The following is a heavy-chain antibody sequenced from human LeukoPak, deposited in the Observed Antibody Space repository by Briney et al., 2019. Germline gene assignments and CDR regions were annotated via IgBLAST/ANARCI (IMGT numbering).Heavy chain of an antibody. J-gene: IGHJ6*02. V-gene: IGHV1-69*04. Sequence: SVKVSCKASGGTFSSYAISWVRQAPGQGLEWMGRIIPILGIANYAQKFQGRVTITAAKSTSTAYMELSSLRSEDTAVYYCARGVQLERQLPYYGMDVWGQGTTVTVSS. CDR3: ARGVQLERQLPYYGMDV. CDR1: GGTFSSYA. D-gene: IGHD1-1*01. CDR2: IIPILGIA.